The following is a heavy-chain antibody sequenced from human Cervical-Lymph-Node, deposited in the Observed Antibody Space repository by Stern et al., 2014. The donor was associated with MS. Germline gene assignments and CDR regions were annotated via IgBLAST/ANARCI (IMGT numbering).Heavy chain of an antibody. D-gene: IGHD2-15*01. CDR3: ARRRFVAADSNGPLYYYGIDV. J-gene: IGHJ6*02. Sequence: VQLVESGGGVVQPGGSLRLSCETSGFSFRTYAMHWVRQPPGKGLEWVALILYNGRSEYSADVVKGRFTISRDNSRSTVYLDMNSLTTEDTAVYYCARRRFVAADSNGPLYYYGIDVWGQGTTVTVSS. CDR1: GFSFRTYA. CDR2: ILYNGRSE. V-gene: IGHV3-30*02.